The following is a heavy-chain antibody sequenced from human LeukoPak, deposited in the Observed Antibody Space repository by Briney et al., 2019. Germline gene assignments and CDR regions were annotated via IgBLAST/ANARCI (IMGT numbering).Heavy chain of an antibody. J-gene: IGHJ4*02. V-gene: IGHV3-21*01. CDR2: ISSSSSYI. D-gene: IGHD5-12*01. Sequence: GGSPRLSCAASGFTFSSYSMNWVRQAPGKGLEWVSSISSSSSYIYYADSVKGRFTISRDNAKNSLYLQMNSLRAEDTAVYYCARTAEWLRPSFDYWGQGTLVTVSS. CDR3: ARTAEWLRPSFDY. CDR1: GFTFSSYS.